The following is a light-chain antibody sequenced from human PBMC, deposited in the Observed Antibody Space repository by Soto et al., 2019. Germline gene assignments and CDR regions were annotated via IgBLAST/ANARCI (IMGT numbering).Light chain of an antibody. J-gene: IGKJ1*01. CDR2: DAS. CDR3: QQYNSYSGT. CDR1: QSISNC. V-gene: IGKV1-5*01. Sequence: DIQMTQSPSTLSASVGDRVTITCRASQSISNCLAWYQQKPGKAPKLLIYDASSLESGVPSRFSGSGSGTEFTLTISSLQPDDFATYYCQQYNSYSGTFGQGTKVEIK.